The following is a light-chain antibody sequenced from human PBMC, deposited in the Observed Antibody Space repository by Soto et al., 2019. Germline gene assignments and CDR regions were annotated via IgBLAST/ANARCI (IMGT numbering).Light chain of an antibody. Sequence: DIQMTQSPSTLSASVGDTVTITCRASQSSSNWLAWYQQKPVQAPKRLIHKASTFESGVPSRFSGTGSGTEFTLTISSLQPYDFSTFYCQQYVRFPYTFVQGTKLEIK. CDR3: QQYVRFPYT. V-gene: IGKV1-5*03. J-gene: IGKJ2*01. CDR2: KAS. CDR1: QSSSNW.